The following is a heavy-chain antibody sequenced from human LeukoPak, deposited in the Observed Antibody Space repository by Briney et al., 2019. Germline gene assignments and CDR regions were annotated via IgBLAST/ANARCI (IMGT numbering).Heavy chain of an antibody. Sequence: ASVKVSCKVSGYTFTGYYLHWVRQAPGQGPEWMGCVNPNSGDTNYAQKFQGSVTMTRDTSISTVYMELSRLRSDDTAVYYCARASGSYWWFDSWGQGPLVTVSS. V-gene: IGHV1-2*02. CDR1: GYTFTGYY. J-gene: IGHJ5*01. D-gene: IGHD1-26*01. CDR2: VNPNSGDT. CDR3: ARASGSYWWFDS.